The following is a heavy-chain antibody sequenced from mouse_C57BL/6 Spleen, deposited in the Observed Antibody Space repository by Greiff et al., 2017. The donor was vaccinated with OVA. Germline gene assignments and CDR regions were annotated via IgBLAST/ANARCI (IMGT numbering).Heavy chain of an antibody. D-gene: IGHD2-4*01. J-gene: IGHJ1*03. CDR1: GFSLTSYA. CDR2: IWTGGGT. CDR3: ARNSYYDYDEGYFDV. V-gene: IGHV2-9-1*01. Sequence: VQVVESGPGLVAPSQSLSITCTVSGFSLTSYAISWVRQPPGKGLEWLGVIWTGGGTNYNSALKSRLSISKDNSKSQVFLKMNSLQTDDTARYYCARNSYYDYDEGYFDVWGTGTTVTVSS.